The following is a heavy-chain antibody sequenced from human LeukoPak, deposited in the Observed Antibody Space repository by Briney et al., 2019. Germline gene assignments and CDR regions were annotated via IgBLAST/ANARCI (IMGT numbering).Heavy chain of an antibody. J-gene: IGHJ3*02. Sequence: SVKVSCKASGGTFSSYAISWVRQAPGQGLEWMGGIIPIFGTANYAQKFQGRVTITADESTSAAYMELSSLRSEDTAVYYCARPPDYGDGTNDAFDIWGQGTMVTVSS. CDR1: GGTFSSYA. V-gene: IGHV1-69*01. CDR2: IIPIFGTA. CDR3: ARPPDYGDGTNDAFDI. D-gene: IGHD4-17*01.